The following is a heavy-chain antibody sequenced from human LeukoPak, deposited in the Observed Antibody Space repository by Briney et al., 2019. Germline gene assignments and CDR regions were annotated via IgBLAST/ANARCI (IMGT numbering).Heavy chain of an antibody. CDR2: ISSGGCTT. Sequence: GGSLRLSCEASGVIFTTSSFSWVRQAPGKGLEWVSVISSGGCTTSHSDSVRGRFTISRDNSKNTVSLYMDSLRAEDTAIYYCAKERRSSMDVWGNGTTVTVSS. V-gene: IGHV3-23*01. CDR1: GVIFTTSS. CDR3: AKERRSSMDV. J-gene: IGHJ6*03. D-gene: IGHD6-6*01.